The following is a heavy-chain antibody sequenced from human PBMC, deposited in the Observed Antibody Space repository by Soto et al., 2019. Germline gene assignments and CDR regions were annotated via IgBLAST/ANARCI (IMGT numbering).Heavy chain of an antibody. CDR2: ISQRGNT. D-gene: IGHD6-6*01. CDR3: ARAPKVSGSSQTRPDF. J-gene: IGHJ4*02. CDR1: SGSFSGYY. V-gene: IGHV4-34*01. Sequence: QVQLHQWGAGLLKPSETLSLACSIYSGSFSGYYWSWVRQPPGKGLEWIGEISQRGNTNYSPSLKSRVSISIDTSKKKFSLNLASVSAADTAVYYCARAPKVSGSSQTRPDFWGQGTLVTVSS.